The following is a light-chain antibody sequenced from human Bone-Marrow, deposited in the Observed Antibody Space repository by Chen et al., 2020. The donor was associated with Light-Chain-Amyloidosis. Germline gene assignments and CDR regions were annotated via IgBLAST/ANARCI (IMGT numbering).Light chain of an antibody. V-gene: IGLV2-14*01. CDR1: SSDVGTYNF. CDR2: DVS. J-gene: IGLJ1*01. Sequence: QSALTQPASVSGSPGKSITISCTGTSSDVGTYNFVSWYQQHPGKAPKVLIYDVSNRPSVVSNRFSGSKSGNTASLTISGLQAEDEADYYCSSYTTSGTHVFGTGTKVTVL. CDR3: SSYTTSGTHV.